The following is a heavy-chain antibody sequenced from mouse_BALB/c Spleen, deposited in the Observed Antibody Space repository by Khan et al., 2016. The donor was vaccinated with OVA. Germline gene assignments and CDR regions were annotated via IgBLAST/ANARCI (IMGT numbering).Heavy chain of an antibody. CDR3: ARTARIKY. D-gene: IGHD1-2*01. Sequence: EVQLQESGPGLAKPSPSLSLTCTVTGYSITSGYGWNWIRQFPGNKLEWMDYISYSGSTNYNPSLKSRISITRDTSTNQFFLQLKSETTEDTATYYCARTARIKYWGQGTTLTVSA. V-gene: IGHV3-1*02. CDR2: ISYSGST. J-gene: IGHJ2*01. CDR1: GYSITSGYG.